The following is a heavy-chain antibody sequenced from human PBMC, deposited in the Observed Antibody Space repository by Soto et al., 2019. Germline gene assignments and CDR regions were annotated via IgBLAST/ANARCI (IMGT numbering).Heavy chain of an antibody. Sequence: ASVKVSCKASGYTFTSYDINWVRQATGQGLEWMGWMNPNSGNTGYAQKFQGRVTMTRNTSISTGYMELSSLRSEDMAVYYCARGLRGSGWTAPWDYYYYMDVWGKGTTVTVSS. CDR1: GYTFTSYD. D-gene: IGHD6-19*01. V-gene: IGHV1-8*01. CDR2: MNPNSGNT. J-gene: IGHJ6*03. CDR3: ARGLRGSGWTAPWDYYYYMDV.